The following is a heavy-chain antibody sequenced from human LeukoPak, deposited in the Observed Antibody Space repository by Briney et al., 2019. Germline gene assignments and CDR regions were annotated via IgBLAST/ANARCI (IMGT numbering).Heavy chain of an antibody. D-gene: IGHD3-10*01. Sequence: GGSLRLSCAASGFTFSNFWMSWVRQAPGEGLEWVANIKHDGSEKYFVDSVKGRFTISRDNAKNSLYLQMNSLRAEDTAVYYCARRGRRDFPIDCWGQGTLVTVSS. CDR1: GFTFSNFW. CDR2: IKHDGSEK. CDR3: ARRGRRDFPIDC. J-gene: IGHJ4*02. V-gene: IGHV3-7*01.